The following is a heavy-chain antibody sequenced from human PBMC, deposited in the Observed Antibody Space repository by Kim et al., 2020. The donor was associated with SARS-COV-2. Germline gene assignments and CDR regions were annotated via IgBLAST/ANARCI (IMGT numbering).Heavy chain of an antibody. CDR1: GFTFSSYG. V-gene: IGHV3-33*01. D-gene: IGHD4-17*01. CDR2: IWNDGSNK. J-gene: IGHJ4*02. Sequence: GGSLRLSCAASGFTFSSYGMHWVRQAPGKGLEWVAVIWNDGSNKYYADSVKGRFTISRDNSKNTLYLQMNSLRAEDTAVYYCARELKGRYGDHIPDYWGQGTLVTVSS. CDR3: ARELKGRYGDHIPDY.